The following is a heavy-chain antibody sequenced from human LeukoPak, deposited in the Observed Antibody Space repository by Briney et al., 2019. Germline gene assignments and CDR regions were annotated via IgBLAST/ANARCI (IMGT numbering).Heavy chain of an antibody. CDR1: GFTFSGSA. Sequence: GGSLRLSCAASGFTFSGSAMHWVRQASGKGLEWVGRSRSKTNSYATSYAASVKGRFALSRDDSKNTAYLQRNSLKTEDTAVYYCTRYNVGFESWGQGTLVTVSS. D-gene: IGHD1-1*01. CDR2: SRSKTNSYAT. J-gene: IGHJ4*02. CDR3: TRYNVGFES. V-gene: IGHV3-73*01.